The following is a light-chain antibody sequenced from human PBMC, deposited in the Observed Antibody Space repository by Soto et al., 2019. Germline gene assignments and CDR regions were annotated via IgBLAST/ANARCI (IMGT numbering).Light chain of an antibody. CDR3: QQYHSYS. CDR2: GAS. CDR1: QSVIRN. J-gene: IGKJ1*01. Sequence: RVMTQSPATLSVSPGERATLSCRASQSVIRNLAWYQQKPGQSPRLLIYGASTRATGIPARFIGSGSGTEFTLTISSLQPDDFATYYCQQYHSYSFGQGTKVDIK. V-gene: IGKV3-15*01.